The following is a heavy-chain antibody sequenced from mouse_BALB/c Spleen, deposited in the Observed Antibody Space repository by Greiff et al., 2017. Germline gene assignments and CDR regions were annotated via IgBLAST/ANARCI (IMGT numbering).Heavy chain of an antibody. Sequence: DVHLVESGGGLVQPGGSMKLSCVASGFTFSSYWMSWVRQSPEKGLEWVAEIRLKSDNYATHYAESVKGKFTISRDDSKSRLYLQMNSLRAEDTGIYYCTDLWDYWGQGTTLTVSS. J-gene: IGHJ2*01. CDR1: GFTFSSYW. CDR2: IRLKSDNYAT. V-gene: IGHV6-3*01. CDR3: TDLWDY.